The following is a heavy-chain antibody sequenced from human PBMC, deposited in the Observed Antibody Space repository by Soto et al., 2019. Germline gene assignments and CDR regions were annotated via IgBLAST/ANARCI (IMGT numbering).Heavy chain of an antibody. CDR2: IYYSGST. Sequence: QVQLQESGPGLVKPSQTLSLTCTVSGGSISSGGYYWSWIRQHPGKGLEWIGYIYYSGSTYYNPSLKSRVTIPVDTSKNQFSLKLSSVTAADTAVYYCARDRARDYDILTGYSNWFDPWGQGTLVTVSS. CDR1: GGSISSGGYY. V-gene: IGHV4-31*03. D-gene: IGHD3-9*01. J-gene: IGHJ5*02. CDR3: ARDRARDYDILTGYSNWFDP.